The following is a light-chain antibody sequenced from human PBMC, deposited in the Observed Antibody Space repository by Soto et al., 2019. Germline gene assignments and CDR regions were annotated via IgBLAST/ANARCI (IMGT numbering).Light chain of an antibody. CDR1: QSVSSSY. V-gene: IGKV3-20*01. CDR3: QQYHSSPRT. Sequence: EIVLTQSPGTLSLSPGERATLSCRASQSVSSSYLAWYQQKPGQAPRLLIYDASNRATGIPARFSGSGSGTDFTLTISRLEPEDFAVYYCQQYHSSPRTFGQGTKVDIK. CDR2: DAS. J-gene: IGKJ1*01.